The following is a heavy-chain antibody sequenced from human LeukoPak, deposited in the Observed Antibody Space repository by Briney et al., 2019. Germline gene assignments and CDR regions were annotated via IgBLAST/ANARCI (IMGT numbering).Heavy chain of an antibody. V-gene: IGHV1-18*01. Sequence: GASVKVSCKASGYTFTSYGISWVRQAPGQGLEWMGWISAYNSNTNYAQKLQGRVTMTTDTSTSTAYMELRSLRSGDTAVYYCARDDYDILTAYYYYGMDVWGQGTTVTVSS. D-gene: IGHD3-9*01. J-gene: IGHJ6*02. CDR3: ARDDYDILTAYYYYGMDV. CDR2: ISAYNSNT. CDR1: GYTFTSYG.